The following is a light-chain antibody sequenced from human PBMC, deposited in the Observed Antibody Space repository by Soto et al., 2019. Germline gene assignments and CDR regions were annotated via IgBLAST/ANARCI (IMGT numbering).Light chain of an antibody. CDR1: TSNIGSHY. CDR2: GKN. J-gene: IGLJ1*01. V-gene: IGLV1-47*02. CDR3: AVWDESLRGYV. Sequence: QSVLTQPPSASGTPGQRVTFSCAGSTSNIGSHYDYWYQQFQGTAANLLIFGKNRRPSGVPDRFSGSKSYTTTSLAISGLRYEDEADYYCAVWDESLRGYVFASGTKLTVL.